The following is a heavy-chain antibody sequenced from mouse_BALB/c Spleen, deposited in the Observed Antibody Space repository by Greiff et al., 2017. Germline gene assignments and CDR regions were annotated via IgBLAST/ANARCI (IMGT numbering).Heavy chain of an antibody. D-gene: IGHD2-3*01. CDR3: NAWLLIECYAMDD. V-gene: IGHV14-4*02. J-gene: IGHJ4*01. Sequence: EVQLQQSGAELVRSGASVKLSCTASGFNIKDYYMHWVKQRPEQGLEWIGWIDPENGDTEYAPKFQGKATMTADTSSNTAYLQLSSLTSEDTAVYYCNAWLLIECYAMDDWGQGTSVTVSS. CDR1: GFNIKDYY. CDR2: IDPENGDT.